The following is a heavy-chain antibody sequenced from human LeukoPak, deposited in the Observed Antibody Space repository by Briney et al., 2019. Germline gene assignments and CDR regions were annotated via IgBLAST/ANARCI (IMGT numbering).Heavy chain of an antibody. CDR1: GGSFSGYY. V-gene: IGHV4-34*01. Sequence: SETLSLTCAVYGGSFSGYYWSWIRQPPGKGLEWIGEINHSGSTNYNPSLMNRVTISVDTSKNQFALKLSSVTAADTAVYYCARDPPYYDFWSGPLRGAFDIWGQGTMVTVSS. CDR2: INHSGST. J-gene: IGHJ3*02. CDR3: ARDPPYYDFWSGPLRGAFDI. D-gene: IGHD3-3*01.